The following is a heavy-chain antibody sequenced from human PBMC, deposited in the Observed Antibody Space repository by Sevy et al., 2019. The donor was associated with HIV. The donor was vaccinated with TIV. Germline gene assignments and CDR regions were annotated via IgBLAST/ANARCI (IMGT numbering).Heavy chain of an antibody. Sequence: GGSLRLSCAATGFTFSNYAMHWVRQAPGKGLEWVAIIWSDGAYQYHGDSVKGRFTISRDIAKNTLHLQMNSLRAEDTAVYYCARDLEFYDYGDYGPAFMPDYWGQGTLVTVSS. V-gene: IGHV3-33*01. CDR1: GFTFSNYA. CDR2: IWSDGAYQ. J-gene: IGHJ4*02. CDR3: ARDLEFYDYGDYGPAFMPDY. D-gene: IGHD4-17*01.